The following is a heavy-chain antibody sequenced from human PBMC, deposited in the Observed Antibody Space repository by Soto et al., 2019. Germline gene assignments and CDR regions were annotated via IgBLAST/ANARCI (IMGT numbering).Heavy chain of an antibody. D-gene: IGHD3-22*01. V-gene: IGHV1-69*13. CDR1: GGTFSSYA. CDR2: IIPIFGTA. J-gene: IGHJ4*02. Sequence: SVKVSCKASGGTFSSYAISWVRQAPGQGLEWMGGIIPIFGTANYAQKFQGRVTITADESTSTAYMELGSLRSEDTAVYYCARGSGYYLYYFDYWGQGTLVTVSS. CDR3: ARGSGYYLYYFDY.